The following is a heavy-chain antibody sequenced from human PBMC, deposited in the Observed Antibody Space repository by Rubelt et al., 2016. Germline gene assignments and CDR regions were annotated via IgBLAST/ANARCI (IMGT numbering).Heavy chain of an antibody. CDR3: ARGNVVGILDGFEI. J-gene: IGHJ3*02. CDR2: SNDSGST. CDR1: GGSFDGYH. Sequence: QVQLQQWGAGLLKPSETLSLTCIVYGGSFDGYHWTWIRQPPGKGLEWIGDSNDSGSTNYNPSLKSRVTISVDTSKNQFALRLSFVTAADTAVYYYARGNVVGILDGFEIWGQGTTVTVSS. V-gene: IGHV4-34*01. D-gene: IGHD2-21*01.